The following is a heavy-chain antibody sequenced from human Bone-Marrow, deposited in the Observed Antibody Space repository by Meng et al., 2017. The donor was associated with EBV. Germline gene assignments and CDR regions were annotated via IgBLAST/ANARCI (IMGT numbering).Heavy chain of an antibody. Sequence: VLRGQAGRRGRKPCSSVKSSCKASGGLFSSYAISWVRQAPGQGLEWMGGIIPIFGTANDAQKFQGRVTITADKSTSTDYMELSSLRSEDTAVYYCASTRGIWYDFDYWGQGTLVTVSS. D-gene: IGHD1-26*01. CDR1: GGLFSSYA. CDR3: ASTRGIWYDFDY. J-gene: IGHJ4*02. V-gene: IGHV1-69*06. CDR2: IIPIFGTA.